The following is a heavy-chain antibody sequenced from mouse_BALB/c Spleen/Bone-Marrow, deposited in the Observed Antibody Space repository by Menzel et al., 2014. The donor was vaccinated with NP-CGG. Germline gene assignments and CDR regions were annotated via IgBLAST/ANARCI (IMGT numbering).Heavy chain of an antibody. D-gene: IGHD1-2*01. V-gene: IGHV1S22*01. J-gene: IGHJ4*01. CDR2: IYPGSGST. CDR3: TRYYGYYAMDY. Sequence: LQQSGSELVRPGASVKLSCKASGYTFTSYWMHWVKQRPGQGLEWIGNIYPGSGSTNYDEKFKSKATLTVDTSSSPAYMQLSSLTSEDSAVYYCTRYYGYYAMDYWGQGTSVTVSS. CDR1: GYTFTSYW.